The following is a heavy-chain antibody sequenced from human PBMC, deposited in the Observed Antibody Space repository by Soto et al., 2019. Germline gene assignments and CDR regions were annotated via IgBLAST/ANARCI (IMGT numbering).Heavy chain of an antibody. D-gene: IGHD6-13*01. CDR3: ARGWEEAAGKFDY. V-gene: IGHV3-30-3*01. J-gene: IGHJ4*02. CDR1: RFTFSSYA. CDR2: ISYDGSNK. Sequence: QVQLVESGGGVVQPGRSLRLSCAASRFTFSSYAMHWVRQAPGKGLEWVAVISYDGSNKYYADSVKGRFTISRDNSKNTLYLQMNSLRAEDTAVYYCARGWEEAAGKFDYWGQGTLVTVSS.